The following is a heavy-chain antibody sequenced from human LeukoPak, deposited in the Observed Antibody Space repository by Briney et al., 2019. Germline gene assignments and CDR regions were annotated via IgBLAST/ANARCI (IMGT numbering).Heavy chain of an antibody. J-gene: IGHJ6*03. CDR2: MNPNSGNT. CDR3: LAAAGGYYYYYMDV. V-gene: IGHV1-8*01. Sequence: ASVKVSCKASGYTFTSYDINWVRQATGQGLEWMGWMNPNSGNTGYAQKFQGRVTMTRNTSISTAYMELSSLRSEDTAVYYCLAAAGGYYYYYMDVWGKGTTVTVSS. CDR1: GYTFTSYD. D-gene: IGHD6-13*01.